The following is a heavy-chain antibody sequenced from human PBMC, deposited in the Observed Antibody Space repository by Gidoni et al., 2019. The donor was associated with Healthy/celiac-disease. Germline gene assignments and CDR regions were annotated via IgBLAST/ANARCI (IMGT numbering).Heavy chain of an antibody. D-gene: IGHD3-22*01. CDR2: IYYSGST. CDR1: GGSISSGDYY. J-gene: IGHJ2*01. V-gene: IGHV4-30-4*01. CDR3: ARFTSLSPYYYDSSGNFWYFDL. Sequence: QVQLQESGPGLVKPSQTLSLTCTVSGGSISSGDYYWCWIRQPPGKGLEWIGYIYYSGSTYYNPSLKSRVTISVDTSKNQFSLKLSSVTAADTAVYYCARFTSLSPYYYDSSGNFWYFDLWGRGTLVTVSS.